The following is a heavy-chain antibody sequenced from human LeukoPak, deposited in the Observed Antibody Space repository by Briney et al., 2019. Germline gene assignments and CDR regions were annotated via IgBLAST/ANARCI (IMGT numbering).Heavy chain of an antibody. V-gene: IGHV1-18*01. J-gene: IGHJ4*02. Sequence: ASVKVSCKASGYTFTSYGISWVRQAPGQGLEWMGWISAYNGNTNYAQKFQGRVTITRDTSASTAYMELSSLRSEDTAVYYCARDAAAAEIFDYWGQGTLVTVSS. CDR1: GYTFTSYG. D-gene: IGHD6-13*01. CDR3: ARDAAAAEIFDY. CDR2: ISAYNGNT.